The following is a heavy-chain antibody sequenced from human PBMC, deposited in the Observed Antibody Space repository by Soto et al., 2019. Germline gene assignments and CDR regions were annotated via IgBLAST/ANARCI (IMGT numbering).Heavy chain of an antibody. V-gene: IGHV4-59*01. CDR2: IYYSGST. J-gene: IGHJ4*02. CDR1: GGSISSYY. CDR3: ARDSYSSGWYPGY. D-gene: IGHD6-19*01. Sequence: SETLSLTCTVSGGSISSYYWSWIRQPPGKGLEWIGYIYYSGSTNYNPSLKSRVTISVDTSKNQFSLKLSSVTAADTAVYYCARDSYSSGWYPGYWGQGTLVTVSS.